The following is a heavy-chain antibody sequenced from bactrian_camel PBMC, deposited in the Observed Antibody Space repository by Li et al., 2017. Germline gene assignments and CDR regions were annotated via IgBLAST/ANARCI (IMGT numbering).Heavy chain of an antibody. CDR2: IDRAGTT. D-gene: IGHD6*01. J-gene: IGHJ4*01. V-gene: IGHV3S55*01. Sequence: QLVESGGGSVQAGGSLRLSCAFDAYTPANVRMAWFRQAPGKDHELVARIDRAGTTWYRDSVKDRFTISKDNAKNTLYLQMSSLKSEDTAIYYCASTALCTIWYMRYEYAYWGQGTQVTVS. CDR3: ASTALCTIWYMRYEYAY. CDR1: AYTPANVR.